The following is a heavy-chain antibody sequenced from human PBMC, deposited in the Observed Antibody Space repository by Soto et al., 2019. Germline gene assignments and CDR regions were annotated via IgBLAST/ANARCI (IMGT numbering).Heavy chain of an antibody. CDR2: IFDSGDV. Sequence: LETLSLTCTVSGVSSTSFYCSFIRQSPGKGLEWIVYIFDSGDVKYNPSLMSRLTMSIDMSKNEFSLRLKSVTAADTAMYYCARGWGSKWYYFDSWGEGTLVTVSS. D-gene: IGHD3-16*01. CDR1: GVSSTSFY. CDR3: ARGWGSKWYYFDS. V-gene: IGHV4-59*01. J-gene: IGHJ4*02.